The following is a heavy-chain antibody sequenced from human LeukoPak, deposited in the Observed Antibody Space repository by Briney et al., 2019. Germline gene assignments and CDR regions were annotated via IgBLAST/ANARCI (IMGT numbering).Heavy chain of an antibody. CDR3: ARGMYYDFWSGYFYYYYYMDV. J-gene: IGHJ6*03. Sequence: PSETLSLTCAVYGGSFSGYYWSWLRQPPGKGLEWIGEINHSGSTNYNPFLKSRVTISVDTSKNQFSLKLSSVTAADTAVYYCARGMYYDFWSGYFYYYYYMDVWGKGTTVTVSS. CDR1: GGSFSGYY. CDR2: INHSGST. V-gene: IGHV4-34*01. D-gene: IGHD3-3*01.